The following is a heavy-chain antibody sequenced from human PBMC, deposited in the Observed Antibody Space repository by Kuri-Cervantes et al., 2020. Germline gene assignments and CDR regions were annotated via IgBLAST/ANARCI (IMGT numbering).Heavy chain of an antibody. J-gene: IGHJ4*02. D-gene: IGHD3-22*01. Sequence: ASVKVSCKASGYTFTSYDINWVRQATGQGLEWMGWMNPNSGNTGYAQKFQGRVTMTTDTSTSTAYMELRSLRSDDTAVYYCARERPYSYDSSAYPPLEYWGQGTLVTVSS. CDR1: GYTFTSYD. CDR3: ARERPYSYDSSAYPPLEY. V-gene: IGHV1-8*02. CDR2: MNPNSGNT.